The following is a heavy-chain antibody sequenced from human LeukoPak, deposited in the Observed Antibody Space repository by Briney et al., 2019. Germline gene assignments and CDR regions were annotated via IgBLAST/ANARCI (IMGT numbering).Heavy chain of an antibody. CDR3: VRRDTGWNYFDY. D-gene: IGHD6-19*01. CDR1: GGSINSHY. J-gene: IGHJ4*02. V-gene: IGHV4-59*08. CDR2: IYYTGRN. Sequence: SETLSLTCAVSGGSINSHYWGRIRQPPGKGLEWIGDIYYTGRNNYNPSLKSRVTISVDTSKNLLSLTLTSVLAADTAIYYCVRRDTGWNYFDYWGQGVLLTVSS.